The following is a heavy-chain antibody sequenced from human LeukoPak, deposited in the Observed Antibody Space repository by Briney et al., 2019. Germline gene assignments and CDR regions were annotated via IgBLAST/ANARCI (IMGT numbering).Heavy chain of an antibody. D-gene: IGHD6-19*01. Sequence: GRSLRLSCAASGFTFSSYGMHWVRQAPGKGLEWVAVIWYDGSNKYYADSVKGRFTIPRDNSKNTLYLQMNSLRAEDTAVYYCARDSEMYSSGLDAFDIWGQGTMVTVSS. CDR3: ARDSEMYSSGLDAFDI. V-gene: IGHV3-33*01. CDR2: IWYDGSNK. J-gene: IGHJ3*02. CDR1: GFTFSSYG.